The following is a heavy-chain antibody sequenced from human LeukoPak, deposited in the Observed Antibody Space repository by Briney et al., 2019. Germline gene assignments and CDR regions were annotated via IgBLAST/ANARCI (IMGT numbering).Heavy chain of an antibody. CDR2: IYHSGST. Sequence: SETLSLTCAVSGGSTSSYYWSWIRQPPGKGLEWVGYIYHSGSTNYNPSLKSRVTISVDTSKNQFSLRLSSVTAADTAVYYCARVVDSGYGNSFDYWGQGTLVTVSS. V-gene: IGHV4-59*01. CDR1: GGSTSSYY. CDR3: ARVVDSGYGNSFDY. J-gene: IGHJ4*02. D-gene: IGHD5-12*01.